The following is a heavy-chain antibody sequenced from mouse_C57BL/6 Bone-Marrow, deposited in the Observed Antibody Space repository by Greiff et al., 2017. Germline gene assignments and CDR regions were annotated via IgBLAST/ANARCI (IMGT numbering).Heavy chain of an antibody. CDR1: GFTFSDYY. CDR3: ARDFGNYFDY. D-gene: IGHD1-1*02. J-gene: IGHJ2*01. Sequence: EVMLVESEGGLVQPGSSMKLSCTASGFTFSDYYMAWVRQVPEKGLEWVANINYDGSSTYYLDSLKSRFIISRDNAKNILYLQMSSLKSEDTATYYCARDFGNYFDYWGQGTTLTVSS. CDR2: INYDGSST. V-gene: IGHV5-16*01.